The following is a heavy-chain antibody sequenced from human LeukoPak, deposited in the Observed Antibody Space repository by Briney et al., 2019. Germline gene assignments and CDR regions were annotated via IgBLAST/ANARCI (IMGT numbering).Heavy chain of an antibody. CDR1: GFTFSGYW. CDR2: IKQDGNVK. D-gene: IGHD2-21*01. CDR3: ARLGLPDY. Sequence: GGSLRLSCAASGFTFSGYWMSWVRQAPGKGLEWMANIKQDGNVKYYVDSVKGRFTISRDNAKNSLFPQMNSLRAEDTAVYYCARLGLPDYWGQGTLVTVSS. V-gene: IGHV3-7*03. J-gene: IGHJ4*02.